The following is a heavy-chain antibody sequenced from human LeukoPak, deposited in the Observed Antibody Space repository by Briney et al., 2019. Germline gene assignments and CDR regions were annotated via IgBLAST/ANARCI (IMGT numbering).Heavy chain of an antibody. Sequence: ASVKVSCKASGYTFTSYDINWVRQATGQGLEWMGWMNPNSGNTGYAQKFQGRITMTRNTSISTAYMELSSLRSEDTAVYYCARGVVLDYYYGMDVWGQGTTVTVSS. CDR2: MNPNSGNT. CDR1: GYTFTSYD. J-gene: IGHJ6*02. CDR3: ARGVVLDYYYGMDV. D-gene: IGHD3-22*01. V-gene: IGHV1-8*01.